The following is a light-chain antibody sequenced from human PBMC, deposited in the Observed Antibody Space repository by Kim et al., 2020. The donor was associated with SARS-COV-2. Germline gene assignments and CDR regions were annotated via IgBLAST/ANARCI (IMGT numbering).Light chain of an antibody. V-gene: IGLV2-14*01. CDR1: NSDVGGYDF. Sequence: QSALTQPASVSGSPGQSITISCTGTNSDVGGYDFVSWYQQRTGTAPKLVIYDVNKRPSGVSNRFSGSKSGNTASLSISGLQAEDEADYYCTSYTITSTYVFGTGTKVTVL. CDR3: TSYTITSTYV. J-gene: IGLJ1*01. CDR2: DVN.